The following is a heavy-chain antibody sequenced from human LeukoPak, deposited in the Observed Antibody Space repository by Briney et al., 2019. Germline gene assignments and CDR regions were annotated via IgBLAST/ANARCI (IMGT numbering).Heavy chain of an antibody. CDR1: GFTFNRYS. J-gene: IGHJ5*02. CDR2: ISSSSSTI. D-gene: IGHD3-16*02. CDR3: ARDVISSGNWFDP. V-gene: IGHV3-48*01. Sequence: GGSLRLSCAASGFTFNRYSMNWVRQAPGQGLEWVSYISSSSSTIYYADSVKGRFTISRDNAKNSLYLQMNSLRAEDTAVYYCARDVISSGNWFDPWGQGTLVTVSS.